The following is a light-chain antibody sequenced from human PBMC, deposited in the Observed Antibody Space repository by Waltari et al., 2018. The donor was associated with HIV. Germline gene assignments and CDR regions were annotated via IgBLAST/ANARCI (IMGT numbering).Light chain of an antibody. Sequence: SSELTQDPAVSVALGQTVRITCQGDSPGNYSARWLRLKPGQAPIVVIQDGNQRSSGIAYRFSCSSSGDRASLTITGAQAQDEADYYCYSRASTGCHWVFGGGTKLTVL. CDR3: YSRASTGCHWV. V-gene: IGLV3-19*01. CDR2: DGN. J-gene: IGLJ3*02. CDR1: SPGNYS.